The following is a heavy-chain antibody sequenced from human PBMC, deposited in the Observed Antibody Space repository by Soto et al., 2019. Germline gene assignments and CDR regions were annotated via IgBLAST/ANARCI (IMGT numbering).Heavy chain of an antibody. CDR1: GFTFSSYG. CDR2: IGGSGGST. CDR3: AKRGSSSWYDYFDY. D-gene: IGHD6-13*01. Sequence: EVQLLESGGGLVQPGGSLRLSCAASGFTFSSYGMTWVRQAPGKGLEWVSGIGGSGGSTYFADSVRGRFTISRDNSKNALYLQVNSLGAEDTAVYYCAKRGSSSWYDYFDYWGQGTLVTVSS. J-gene: IGHJ4*02. V-gene: IGHV3-23*01.